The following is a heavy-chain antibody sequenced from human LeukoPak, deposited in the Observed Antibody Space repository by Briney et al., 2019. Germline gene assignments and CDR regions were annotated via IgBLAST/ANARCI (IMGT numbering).Heavy chain of an antibody. J-gene: IGHJ4*02. CDR3: ASSPRGYYGSGRGHLDY. V-gene: IGHV1-8*01. CDR2: MNPNSGNT. Sequence: ASVKVSCKASGYTFTSYDINWVRQATGQGLEWMGWMNPNSGNTGYAQKFQGRVTMTRNTSISTAYMELSSLRSEDTAVYYCASSPRGYYGSGRGHLDYWGQGTLVTVSS. CDR1: GYTFTSYD. D-gene: IGHD3-10*01.